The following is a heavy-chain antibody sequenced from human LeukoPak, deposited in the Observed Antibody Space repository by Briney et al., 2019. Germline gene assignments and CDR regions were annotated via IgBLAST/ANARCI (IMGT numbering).Heavy chain of an antibody. V-gene: IGHV1-2*02. Sequence: ASVKVSCKASGYTFTGYYMHWVRQASGQGLEWMGWINPNSGGTNYAQKFQGRVTMTRDTSISTAYMELSRLRSDDTAVYYCARAQGYYDFWSGYLYDAGFDYWGQGTLVTVSS. D-gene: IGHD3-3*01. CDR1: GYTFTGYY. CDR2: INPNSGGT. CDR3: ARAQGYYDFWSGYLYDAGFDY. J-gene: IGHJ4*02.